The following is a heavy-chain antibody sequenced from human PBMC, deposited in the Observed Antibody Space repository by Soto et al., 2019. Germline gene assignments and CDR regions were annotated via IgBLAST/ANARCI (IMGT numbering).Heavy chain of an antibody. D-gene: IGHD4-4*01. CDR2: INHSGST. CDR1: GGSFSGYY. Sequence: PSETLSLTCAFYGGSFSGYYWSWIRQPPGKGLEWSGEINHSGSTNYNPSLKSRVTISVDTSKNQFSLKLSSVTATDTAVYYCASVWGVTTFRRYYGMDVWGQGHXVTVSS. CDR3: ASVWGVTTFRRYYGMDV. V-gene: IGHV4-34*01. J-gene: IGHJ6*02.